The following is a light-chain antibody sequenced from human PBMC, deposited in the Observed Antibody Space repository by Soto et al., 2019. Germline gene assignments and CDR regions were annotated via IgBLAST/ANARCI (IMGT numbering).Light chain of an antibody. CDR1: QSVSSY. CDR2: DAS. CDR3: QQRSNWPL. V-gene: IGKV3-11*01. J-gene: IGKJ4*01. Sequence: EIVLTQSPATLSLSPGDRATLSCRASQSVSSYLDWYQQKPGQAPRLLIYDASNRATGIPARFSGSGSGTDFTLTISSLDPEDFAVYYCQQRSNWPLFGGGTKVEIK.